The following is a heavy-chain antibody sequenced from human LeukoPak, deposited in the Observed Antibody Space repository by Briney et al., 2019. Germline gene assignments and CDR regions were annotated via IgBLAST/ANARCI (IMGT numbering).Heavy chain of an antibody. V-gene: IGHV4-59*08. J-gene: IGHJ4*02. D-gene: IGHD2-2*01. CDR1: GGSISSYY. CDR2: IYYSGST. CDR3: AREPFYQPLLTYYFDY. Sequence: PSETLSLTCTVSGGSISSYYWSWIRQPPGKGLEYIGYIYYSGSTNYNPSLKSRLTISVDTSKNQFSLKLSSVTAADTAVYYCAREPFYQPLLTYYFDYWGQGTLVTVSS.